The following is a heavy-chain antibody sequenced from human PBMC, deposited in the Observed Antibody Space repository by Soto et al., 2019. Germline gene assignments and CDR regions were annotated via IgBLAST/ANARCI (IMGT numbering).Heavy chain of an antibody. J-gene: IGHJ6*02. D-gene: IGHD3-3*01. CDR1: GFTFSSYE. CDR3: ARDPDYYDFWSGYRTDGMDV. CDR2: ISSSGSTI. V-gene: IGHV3-48*03. Sequence: GGSLRLSCAASGFTFSSYEMNWVRQAPGKGLEWVSYISSSGSTIYYADSVKGRFTISRDNAKNSLYLQMNSLRAEDTAVYYCARDPDYYDFWSGYRTDGMDVWGQGTTVTVSS.